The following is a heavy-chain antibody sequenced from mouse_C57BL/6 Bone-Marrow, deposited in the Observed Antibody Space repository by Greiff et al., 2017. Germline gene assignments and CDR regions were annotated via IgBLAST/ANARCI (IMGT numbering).Heavy chain of an antibody. J-gene: IGHJ4*01. Sequence: VQLQQSGAELMKPGASVKLSCKATGYTFTGYWIEWVKQRPGHGLEWIGEILPGSGSTNYNEKFKGKATFTADTSSNTAYMQLSRLTTEDSAIYYGARWDGYPYWYAMDYWGQGTSVTVSA. V-gene: IGHV1-9*01. CDR3: ARWDGYPYWYAMDY. D-gene: IGHD2-3*01. CDR1: GYTFTGYW. CDR2: ILPGSGST.